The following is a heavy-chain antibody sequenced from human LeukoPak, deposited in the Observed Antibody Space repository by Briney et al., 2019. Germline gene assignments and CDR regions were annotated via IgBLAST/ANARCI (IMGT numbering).Heavy chain of an antibody. J-gene: IGHJ5*02. V-gene: IGHV1-8*01. CDR1: GYTFTSYD. D-gene: IGHD4-17*01. CDR3: ARCPPLTTVTTLYNWFDP. CDR2: MNPNSGNT. Sequence: ASVKVSCKASGYTFTSYDINWVRQATGQGLEWMGWMNPNSGNTGYAQKFQGRVTMTRNTSISTAYMELSSLRSGDTAVYYCARCPPLTTVTTLYNWFDPWGQGTLVTVSS.